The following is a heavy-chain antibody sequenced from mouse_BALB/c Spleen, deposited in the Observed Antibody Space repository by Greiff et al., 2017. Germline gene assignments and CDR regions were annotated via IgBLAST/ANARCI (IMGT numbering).Heavy chain of an antibody. CDR3: AREPGAMDY. J-gene: IGHJ4*01. CDR1: GFTFSSYA. Sequence: EVHLVESGGGLVKPGGSLKLSCAASGFTFSSYAMSWVRQSPETRLEWVAEISSGGSYTYYPDTVTGRFTISRDNAKNTLYLEMSSLRSEDTAMYYCAREPGAMDYWGQGTSVTVSS. CDR2: ISSGGSYT. V-gene: IGHV5-9-4*01.